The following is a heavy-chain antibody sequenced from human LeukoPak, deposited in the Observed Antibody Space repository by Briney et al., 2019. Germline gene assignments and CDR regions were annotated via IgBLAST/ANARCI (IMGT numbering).Heavy chain of an antibody. CDR3: ARVDYYDSSGYSDAFDI. J-gene: IGHJ3*02. Sequence: SETLSLTCTVSGASISSVGYYWSWIRQPAGKGLEWIGRISTSGNTNYNPSLKSRVTTSVDTSKNQFSLKLSSVTAADTAVYYCARVDYYDSSGYSDAFDIWGQGTMVTVSS. CDR2: ISTSGNT. D-gene: IGHD3-22*01. V-gene: IGHV4-61*02. CDR1: GASISSVGYY.